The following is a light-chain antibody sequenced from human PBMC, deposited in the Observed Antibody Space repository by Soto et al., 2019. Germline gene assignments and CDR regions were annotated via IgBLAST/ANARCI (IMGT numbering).Light chain of an antibody. CDR3: ATWDDNLNGYV. V-gene: IGLV1-44*01. J-gene: IGLJ1*01. CDR1: SSNIGSNT. CDR2: RNN. Sequence: QSVLTQPPSASGTPGQRVTISCSGSSSNIGSNTVDCYQQLPGTAPKLLIYRNNQRPAGAPDRFSGSESGTSASLAISGLQCEDETDYCCATWDDNLNGYVFGTGTKVTVL.